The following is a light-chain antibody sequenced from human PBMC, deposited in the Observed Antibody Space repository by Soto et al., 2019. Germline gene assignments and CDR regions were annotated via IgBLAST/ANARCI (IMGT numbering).Light chain of an antibody. CDR2: GAS. CDR1: QSINSRY. J-gene: IGKJ3*01. Sequence: EIVLTQSPGTLSLSPGERATLSCRARQSINSRYLAWYQQKPGQAPRLLIYGASSRATGIPDRFSGSGSGTDFTLTISRLEPEDFAVYYCQQFGSSPGFTFGPGTKGDIK. CDR3: QQFGSSPGFT. V-gene: IGKV3-20*01.